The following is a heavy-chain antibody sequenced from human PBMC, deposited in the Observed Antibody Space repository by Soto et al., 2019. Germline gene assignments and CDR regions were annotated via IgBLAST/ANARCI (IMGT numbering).Heavy chain of an antibody. V-gene: IGHV1-58*01. CDR2: IGVGSGNT. CDR1: GFTFTSSS. Sequence: GASVNVSCKASGFTFTSSSVQWVRQARAQRREGVGWIGVGSGNTNYAQKFQERVTITRDMATSTDYMELSSLRSEDTAVYYCAAVPPHLYGGNSGSPGRHFFDYWGQGTLVTVSS. J-gene: IGHJ4*02. CDR3: AAVPPHLYGGNSGSPGRHFFDY. D-gene: IGHD4-17*01.